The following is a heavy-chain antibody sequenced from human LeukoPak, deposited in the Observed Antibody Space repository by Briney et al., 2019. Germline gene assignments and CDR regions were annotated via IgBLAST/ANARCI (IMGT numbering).Heavy chain of an antibody. Sequence: SETLSLTCTVSGDSVSSSSSYWGWIRQPPGKGLEWIGTIYYTGSTYYNPSLKSRVTISVDTSKKQFSLRLSSVTATDTAVYYCARDRSDGSGYYGYYFDYWGQGTLVSVSS. V-gene: IGHV4-39*02. CDR2: IYYTGST. CDR1: GDSVSSSSSY. CDR3: ARDRSDGSGYYGYYFDY. D-gene: IGHD3-22*01. J-gene: IGHJ4*02.